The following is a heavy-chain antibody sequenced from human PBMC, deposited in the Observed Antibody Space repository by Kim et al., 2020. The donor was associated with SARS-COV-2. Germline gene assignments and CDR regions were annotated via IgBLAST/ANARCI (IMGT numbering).Heavy chain of an antibody. J-gene: IGHJ3*02. CDR1: GFTVSSNY. CDR2: IYSGGST. D-gene: IGHD6-13*01. CDR3: ARDPTYSSSWYPGAFDI. Sequence: GGSLRLSCAASGFTVSSNYMSWVRQAPGKGLEWVSVIYSGGSTYYADSVKGRFTISRDNSKNTLYLQMNSLRAEDTAVYYCARDPTYSSSWYPGAFDIWGQGTMVTVSS. V-gene: IGHV3-53*01.